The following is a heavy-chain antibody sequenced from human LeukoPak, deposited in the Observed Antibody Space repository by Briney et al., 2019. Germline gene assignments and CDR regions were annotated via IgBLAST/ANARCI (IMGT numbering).Heavy chain of an antibody. J-gene: IGHJ5*02. Sequence: ASVKVSCKASGYTFSNYGLSWVRQAPGQGLEWMGWISGYNGDTNYEQKIQGRVTMTTDTSTSTVYMELRSLRSEDTAIYYCARRNSGYDFANWFDPWGQGTLVTVSS. CDR2: ISGYNGDT. CDR3: ARRNSGYDFANWFDP. CDR1: GYTFSNYG. V-gene: IGHV1-18*01. D-gene: IGHD5-12*01.